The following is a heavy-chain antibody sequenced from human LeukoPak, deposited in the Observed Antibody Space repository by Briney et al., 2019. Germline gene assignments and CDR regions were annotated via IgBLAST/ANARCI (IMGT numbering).Heavy chain of an antibody. V-gene: IGHV4-59*12. CDR1: GGSISSYY. CDR3: ARRFVVVPAARKGWFDP. D-gene: IGHD2-2*01. CDR2: IYYSGST. Sequence: PSETLSLTCTVSGGSISSYYWSWIRQPPGKGLEWIGYIYYSGSTNYNPSLKSRVTISVDTSKNQFSLKLSSVTAADTAVYYCARRFVVVPAARKGWFDPWGQGTLVTVSS. J-gene: IGHJ5*02.